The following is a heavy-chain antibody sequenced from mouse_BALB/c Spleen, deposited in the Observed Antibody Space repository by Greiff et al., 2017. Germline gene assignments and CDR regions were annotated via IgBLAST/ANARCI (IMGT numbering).Heavy chain of an antibody. J-gene: IGHJ4*01. Sequence: EVQLVESGGGLVQPGGSRKLSCAASGFTFSSFGMHWVRQAPEKGLEWVAYISSGSSTIYYADTVKGRFTISRDNPKNTLFLQMTSLRSEDTAMYYCARCGYSFYYAMDYWGQGTSVTVSS. CDR1: GFTFSSFG. CDR3: ARCGYSFYYAMDY. CDR2: ISSGSSTI. D-gene: IGHD2-3*01. V-gene: IGHV5-17*02.